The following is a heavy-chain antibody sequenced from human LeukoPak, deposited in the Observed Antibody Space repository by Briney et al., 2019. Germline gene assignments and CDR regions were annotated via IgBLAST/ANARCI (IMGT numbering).Heavy chain of an antibody. V-gene: IGHV4-39*07. CDR3: ARTPGGSRGYSYGYYYYYYMDV. D-gene: IGHD5-18*01. Sequence: SETLSLTCTVSGGSISSSSYYWGWIRQPPGKGLEWIGSIYYSGSTNYNPSLKSRVTISVDTSKNQFSLKLSSVTAADTAVYYCARTPGGSRGYSYGYYYYYYMDVWGKGTTVTVSS. J-gene: IGHJ6*03. CDR1: GGSISSSSYY. CDR2: IYYSGST.